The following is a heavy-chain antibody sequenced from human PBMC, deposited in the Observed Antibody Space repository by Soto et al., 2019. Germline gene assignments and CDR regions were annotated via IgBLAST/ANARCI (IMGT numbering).Heavy chain of an antibody. Sequence: EVQLVESGGGLVQPGRSLRLSCAASGFTFDDYAMHWVRQAPGKGLEWVSGISWNSGSIGYADSVKGRFTISRDNAKNSLYLQMNSLRAEDPPLYYCAKGGQLLVEGGGYWGQGTLVTVSS. D-gene: IGHD2-2*01. V-gene: IGHV3-9*01. CDR1: GFTFDDYA. CDR2: ISWNSGSI. J-gene: IGHJ4*02. CDR3: AKGGQLLVEGGGY.